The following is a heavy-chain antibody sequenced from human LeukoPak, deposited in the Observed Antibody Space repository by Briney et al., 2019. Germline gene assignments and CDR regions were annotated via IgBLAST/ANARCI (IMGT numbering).Heavy chain of an antibody. J-gene: IGHJ4*02. Sequence: SETLSLTCTVSGGSISSYYWSWIRQPAGKGLERIGRIYTSGSTNYNPSLKSRVTMSVDTSKNQFPLKLSSVTAADTAVYYCARDVCGGNSSTPFDYWGQGTLVTVSS. CDR1: GGSISSYY. D-gene: IGHD4-23*01. V-gene: IGHV4-4*07. CDR2: IYTSGST. CDR3: ARDVCGGNSSTPFDY.